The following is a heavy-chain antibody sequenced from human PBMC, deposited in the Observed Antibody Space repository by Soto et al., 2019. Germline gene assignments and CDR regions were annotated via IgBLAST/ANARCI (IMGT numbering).Heavy chain of an antibody. J-gene: IGHJ5*02. CDR3: ARAYSSGRWFDP. D-gene: IGHD6-19*01. CDR2: INHSGST. Sequence: PSEIPSLPNTVSGWSIRGSNWYISVPRPPGKGLEWIGEINHSGSTNYNPSLKSRVTISVDTSKNQFSLKLSSVTAAETAVYYCARAYSSGRWFDPWGQGTLVTVSS. CDR1: GWSIRGSNW. V-gene: IGHV4-4*02.